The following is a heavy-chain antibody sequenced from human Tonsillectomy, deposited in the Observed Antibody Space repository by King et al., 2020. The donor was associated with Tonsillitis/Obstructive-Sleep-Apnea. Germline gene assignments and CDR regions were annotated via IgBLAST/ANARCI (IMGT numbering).Heavy chain of an antibody. CDR3: ARDGEHSARAM. CDR2: IYYTGST. J-gene: IGHJ3*02. Sequence: QLQESGPGLVKPSETLSLTCTVSGDSISSYYWNWIRQPPGKGLEWIGYIYYTGSTNYKSSLKSRVTISIDASKKQFSLKLRSVTAADTAVYYCARDGEHSARAMWGQGTMVTVSS. V-gene: IGHV4-59*01. CDR1: GDSISSYY. D-gene: IGHD1/OR15-1a*01.